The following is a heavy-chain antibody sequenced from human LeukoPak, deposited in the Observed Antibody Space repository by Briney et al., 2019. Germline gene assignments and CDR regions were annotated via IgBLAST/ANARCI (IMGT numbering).Heavy chain of an antibody. CDR2: IYSGGST. CDR1: GFTVSSNY. J-gene: IGHJ4*02. D-gene: IGHD6-19*01. Sequence: GGSLRLSCAASGFTVSSNYMSWVRQALGKGLEWVSVIYSGGSTYYADSVKGRFTISRDNSKNTLYLQMNSLRAEDTAVYYCARFTTVAGLDYWGQGTLVTVSS. V-gene: IGHV3-53*01. CDR3: ARFTTVAGLDY.